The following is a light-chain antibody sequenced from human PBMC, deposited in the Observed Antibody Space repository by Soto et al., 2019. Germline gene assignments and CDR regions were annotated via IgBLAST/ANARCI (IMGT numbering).Light chain of an antibody. CDR3: QSYDKRLTAYV. Sequence: QSVLTQPASVSGAPGQRVTISCSGTSSSIGAGYEVHWYHQLTGTAPKLVVSGNGNRPSGVPDRLSASKSGTSASLAITGLQAEDEGHYYCQSYDKRLTAYVFGTGTKVTVL. J-gene: IGLJ1*01. CDR1: SSSIGAGYE. V-gene: IGLV1-40*01. CDR2: GNG.